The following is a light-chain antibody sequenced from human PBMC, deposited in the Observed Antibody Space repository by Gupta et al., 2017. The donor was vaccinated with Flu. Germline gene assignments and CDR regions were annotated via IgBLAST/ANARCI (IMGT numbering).Light chain of an antibody. J-gene: IGLJ1*01. Sequence: QSALTQPAPVSESPGQSITISCTGTTSDVGTYNFVSWYQQHPGKAPKVLIYEATHRPSGVSDRFSGSKSGNTASLSISGLQAEDEAQYYCCSYAGSFDYVCGGGTLVTVL. CDR3: CSYAGSFDYV. CDR1: TSDVGTYNF. V-gene: IGLV2-23*01. CDR2: EAT.